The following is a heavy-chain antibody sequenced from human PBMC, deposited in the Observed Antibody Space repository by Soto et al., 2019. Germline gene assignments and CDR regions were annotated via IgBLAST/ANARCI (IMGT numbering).Heavy chain of an antibody. CDR1: GFSLTTTGLG. CDR2: IYWYDFQ. Sequence: QITLKESGPLLVKPTQTLTLTCTFSGFSLTTTGLGVGWIRQPPGKTLAWLAAIYWYDFQRYSPSLKSRLTITKDTSKNQVVLTMTYMDPAGTSTYYCTSRRALSHFDYWGQGILVTVS. J-gene: IGHJ4*02. CDR3: TSRRALSHFDY. V-gene: IGHV2-5*01.